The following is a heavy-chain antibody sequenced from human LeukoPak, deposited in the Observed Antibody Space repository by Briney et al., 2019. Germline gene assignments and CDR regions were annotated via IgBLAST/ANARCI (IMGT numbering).Heavy chain of an antibody. CDR2: ISGSGGST. CDR3: AKGSGYGSGWYYFDY. Sequence: GGSLRLSCAASGFTFSNYAMNWVRQAPGKGLEWVSAISGSGGSTDYTDSVEGRFTISRDNSNNTLYLQMNSLRAEDTAVYYCAKGSGYGSGWYYFDYWGRGTLVTVSS. CDR1: GFTFSNYA. J-gene: IGHJ4*02. V-gene: IGHV3-23*01. D-gene: IGHD6-19*01.